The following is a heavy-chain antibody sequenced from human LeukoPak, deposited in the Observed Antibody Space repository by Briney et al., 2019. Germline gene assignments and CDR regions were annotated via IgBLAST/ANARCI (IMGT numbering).Heavy chain of an antibody. D-gene: IGHD2-2*01. CDR3: ARSYCSSTSCYAGGYFQH. Sequence: PSETLSLTCTVSGGSISSSNYYWGWIRQPPGKGLEWIGNIYYSGSTYYNPSHKSRVTISVDTSKNQFSLKLSSVTAADTAVYYCARSYCSSTSCYAGGYFQHWGQGTLVTVSS. CDR2: IYYSGST. CDR1: GGSISSSNYY. J-gene: IGHJ1*01. V-gene: IGHV4-39*01.